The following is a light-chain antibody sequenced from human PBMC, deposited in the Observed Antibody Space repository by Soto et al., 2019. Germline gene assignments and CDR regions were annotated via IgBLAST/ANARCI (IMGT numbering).Light chain of an antibody. CDR3: QQRSN. Sequence: EIVMTQSPATLSVSPGERATLSCRTSQTVRNNYLAWYQQKPGQAPRLLIYDASSRATGIPARCSGSGSGTDFTLTISSLEPEDFAVYYCQQRSNFGQGTRLEIK. V-gene: IGKV3D-20*02. CDR1: QTVRNNY. CDR2: DAS. J-gene: IGKJ5*01.